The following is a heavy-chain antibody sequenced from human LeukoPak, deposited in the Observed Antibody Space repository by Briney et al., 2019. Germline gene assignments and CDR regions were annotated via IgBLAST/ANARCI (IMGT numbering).Heavy chain of an antibody. J-gene: IGHJ3*02. CDR2: IKLDGSAK. Sequence: GGSLRLSCAASGFTFSNYYMTWVRQAPGKGLEWVATIKLDGSAKHYVDSVKGRFTISRDNAKNSLYLQMNSLRADDTAVYYCARSEVQTYYDLLTGYFPPYDTFDIWGQGTMVTVSS. CDR3: ARSEVQTYYDLLTGYFPPYDTFDI. CDR1: GFTFSNYY. V-gene: IGHV3-7*03. D-gene: IGHD3-9*01.